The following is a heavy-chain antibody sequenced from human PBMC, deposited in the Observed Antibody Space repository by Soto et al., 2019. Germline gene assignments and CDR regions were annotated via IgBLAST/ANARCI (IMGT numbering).Heavy chain of an antibody. J-gene: IGHJ3*02. Sequence: GGSLRLSCAASGFTFSSYWMSWVRQAPGKGLEWVANIKQDGSEKYYVDSVKGRFTISRDNAKNSLYLQMNSLRADDTAVYYCAKDSISRNRIYDPFDIWGQGTMVTVSS. CDR2: IKQDGSEK. V-gene: IGHV3-7*03. CDR1: GFTFSSYW. CDR3: AKDSISRNRIYDPFDI. D-gene: IGHD3-3*02.